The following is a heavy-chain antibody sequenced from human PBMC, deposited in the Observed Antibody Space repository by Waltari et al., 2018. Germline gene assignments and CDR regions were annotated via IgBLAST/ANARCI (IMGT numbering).Heavy chain of an antibody. D-gene: IGHD3-22*01. CDR1: GFTVSSNY. V-gene: IGHV3-53*01. J-gene: IGHJ3*02. Sequence: EVQLVESGGGLIQPGGSLRLSCAASGFTVSSNYLSLVRPAPGKGLEWVSVIYSGGSTYYADSVKGRFTISRDNSKNTLYLQMNSLRAEDTAVYYCAREYYDSSGYGDAFDIWGQGTMVTVSS. CDR3: AREYYDSSGYGDAFDI. CDR2: IYSGGST.